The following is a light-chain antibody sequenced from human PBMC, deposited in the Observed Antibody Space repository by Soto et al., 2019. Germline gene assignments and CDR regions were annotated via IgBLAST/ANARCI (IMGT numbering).Light chain of an antibody. Sequence: DILMTQSPSTLSASVGDRVTITCRASQSINTLLAWYQQKPGKAPKLLIYDASSLHSGVPSRFSGSGSGTEFTLTITSLQPDDFATYYCQKYNAYSQTFGQGTKVDIK. CDR3: QKYNAYSQT. CDR2: DAS. J-gene: IGKJ1*01. CDR1: QSINTL. V-gene: IGKV1-5*01.